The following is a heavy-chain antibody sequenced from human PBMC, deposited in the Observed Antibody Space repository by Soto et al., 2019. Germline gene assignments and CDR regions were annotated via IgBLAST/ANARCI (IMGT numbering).Heavy chain of an antibody. J-gene: IGHJ3*02. V-gene: IGHV3-21*01. D-gene: IGHD2-15*01. Sequence: EVQLVESGGGLVKPGGSLRLSCAASGFTFSSYSMNWVRQAPGKGLEWVSSISSSSSYIYYADSVKGRFTISRDNAKNSLYLQMNSLRAEDTAEYYCAREGPGYCSGGSCYSHAFDIWGQGTMVTVSS. CDR2: ISSSSSYI. CDR3: AREGPGYCSGGSCYSHAFDI. CDR1: GFTFSSYS.